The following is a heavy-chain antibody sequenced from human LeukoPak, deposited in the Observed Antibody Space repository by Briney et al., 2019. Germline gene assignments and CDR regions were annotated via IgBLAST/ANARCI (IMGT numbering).Heavy chain of an antibody. J-gene: IGHJ6*02. CDR2: VYDSGST. D-gene: IGHD1-26*01. Sequence: PSETLSLTCTVFGVSISGYYWSWIRQSPGKELEWIGCVYDSGSTNYNPSLKSRVTISTDTSLNQFSLKLNSVTAADTAVYYCVRGGGVYGMDVWGQGTTVTVSS. CDR1: GVSISGYY. V-gene: IGHV4-59*01. CDR3: VRGGGVYGMDV.